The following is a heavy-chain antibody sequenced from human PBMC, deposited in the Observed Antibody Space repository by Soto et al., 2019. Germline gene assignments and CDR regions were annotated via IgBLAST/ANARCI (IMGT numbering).Heavy chain of an antibody. D-gene: IGHD3-16*01. V-gene: IGHV3-30-3*01. Sequence: GGSLRLSCAASGFTFSAYAMHWVRQAPGKGLEWMAMISYDGSNNYFADSVKGRFTISRDNSKNTLYLQMNSLRAEDTAVYYCARDSWGVDYWGQATLVTVSS. CDR3: ARDSWGVDY. CDR1: GFTFSAYA. J-gene: IGHJ4*02. CDR2: ISYDGSNN.